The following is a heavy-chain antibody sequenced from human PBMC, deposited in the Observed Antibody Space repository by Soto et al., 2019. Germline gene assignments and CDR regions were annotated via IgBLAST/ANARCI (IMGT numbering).Heavy chain of an antibody. CDR1: GLTFRNDW. D-gene: IGHD3-3*01. J-gene: IGHJ4*02. CDR2: INQDGSER. V-gene: IGHV3-7*03. CDR3: AKDKGIFGADY. Sequence: GGSLRLSCAGSGLTFRNDWLSWVRQAPGKGLEWVANINQDGSERYYVDSVRGRFTIFRDNVENSLYLQMNSLRAEDTAVYYCAKDKGIFGADYWGQGTLVTVSS.